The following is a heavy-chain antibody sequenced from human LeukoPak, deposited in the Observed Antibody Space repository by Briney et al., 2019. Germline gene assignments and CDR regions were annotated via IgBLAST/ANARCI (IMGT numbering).Heavy chain of an antibody. CDR3: ARVLSGSYDNYFDY. CDR1: GFAFSSYD. CDR2: ISYEGSDK. V-gene: IGHV3-30*03. J-gene: IGHJ4*02. Sequence: GGSLRLSCAASGFAFSSYDMHWVRQAPGKGLEWVAVISYEGSDKYYVDSVKGRFTISRDNSKNTLYLQMNSLKAEDAAVYYCARVLSGSYDNYFDYWGQGTLVSVSS. D-gene: IGHD1-26*01.